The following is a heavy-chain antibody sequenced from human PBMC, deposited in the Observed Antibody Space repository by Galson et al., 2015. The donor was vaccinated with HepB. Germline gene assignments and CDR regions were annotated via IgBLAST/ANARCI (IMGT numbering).Heavy chain of an antibody. D-gene: IGHD6-13*01. J-gene: IGHJ6*02. CDR1: GYTFTSYY. V-gene: IGHV1-46*01. Sequence: SCKASGYTFTSYYMHWVRQAPGQGLEWMGIINPSGGSTSYAQKFQGRVTMTRDTSTSTVYMELSSLRSEDTAVYYCARNPGQQRSYYYGMDVWGQGTTVTVSS. CDR3: ARNPGQQRSYYYGMDV. CDR2: INPSGGST.